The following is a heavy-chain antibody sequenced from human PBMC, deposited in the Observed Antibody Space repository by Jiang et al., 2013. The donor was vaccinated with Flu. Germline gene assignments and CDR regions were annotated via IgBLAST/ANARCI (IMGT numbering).Heavy chain of an antibody. CDR3: ARDRIGVPAAVY. Sequence: RQAPGQGLEWMGWISAYNGNTNYAQKLQGRVTMTTDTSTSTAYMELRSLRSDDTAVYYCARDRIGVPAAVYWGQGTLVTVSS. V-gene: IGHV1-18*01. CDR2: ISAYNGNT. D-gene: IGHD2-2*01. J-gene: IGHJ4*02.